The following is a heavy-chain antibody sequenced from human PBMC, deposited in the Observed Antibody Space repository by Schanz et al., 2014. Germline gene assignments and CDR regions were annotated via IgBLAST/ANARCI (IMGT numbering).Heavy chain of an antibody. CDR1: GGTFSTYT. V-gene: IGHV1-18*01. D-gene: IGHD5-18*01. J-gene: IGHJ3*02. CDR2: ISAYNGNT. CDR3: TRGGYSYALSAFDI. Sequence: QVQLVQSGAEVKKPGSSVTVSCKASGGTFSTYTISWVRQAPGQGLEWMGWISAYNGNTNYAQKLQGRVTMTTDTSTGTAYMELRSLRSDDTALYYCTRGGYSYALSAFDIWGQGTMVTVSS.